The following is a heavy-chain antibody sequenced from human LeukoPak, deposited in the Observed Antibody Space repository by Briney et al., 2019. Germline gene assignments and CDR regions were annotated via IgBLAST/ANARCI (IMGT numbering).Heavy chain of an antibody. V-gene: IGHV4-59*12. CDR1: GGSIMNYY. CDR2: FSNSRST. J-gene: IGHJ4*02. Sequence: ETLSLTCTVSGGSIMNYYWSWIRQPPGKGLEWVGYFSNSRSTSYNPSLKSRVTISADTSRNQFSLNLISVTAADTAVYYCARYDSSGRTFDYWGQGTLVTVSS. D-gene: IGHD3-22*01. CDR3: ARYDSSGRTFDY.